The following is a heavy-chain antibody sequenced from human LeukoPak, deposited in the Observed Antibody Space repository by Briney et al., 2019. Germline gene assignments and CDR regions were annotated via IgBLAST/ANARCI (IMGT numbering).Heavy chain of an antibody. D-gene: IGHD3-22*01. CDR2: INDDGSDA. CDR3: ARDRSVDYYDRPRNGGWFDP. V-gene: IGHV3-7*01. CDR1: GFTFSSYW. Sequence: PGGSLRLSCAASGFTFSSYWMTWVRQAPGKGLEWVANINDDGSDANYVDSVKGRFTVSRDNAKNSLYLQMNSLRAEDTAVYYCARDRSVDYYDRPRNGGWFDPWGQGTLVTVSS. J-gene: IGHJ5*02.